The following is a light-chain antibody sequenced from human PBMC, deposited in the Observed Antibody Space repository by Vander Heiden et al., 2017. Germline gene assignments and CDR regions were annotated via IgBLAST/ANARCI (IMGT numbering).Light chain of an antibody. J-gene: IGLJ3*02. Sequence: QSALTQPPSASASPGQSVTISCTGTSSDIGAYNYVSWYQQYAGKAPKLMIYEVNKRPSGVPDRFSGSKFGNTAYLTVSGLQAEDEADYYCSSFAGSRVFGGGTKLTVL. CDR3: SSFAGSRV. CDR2: EVN. V-gene: IGLV2-8*01. CDR1: SSDIGAYNY.